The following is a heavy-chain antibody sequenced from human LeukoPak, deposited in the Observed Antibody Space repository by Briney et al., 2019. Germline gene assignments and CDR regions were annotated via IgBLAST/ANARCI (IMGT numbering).Heavy chain of an antibody. Sequence: GGSLRLSCAASGFTLSSYSMNRVRQAPGKGLEWVSSISSSSSYIYYADSVKGRFTISRDNAKNSLYLQMNSLRAEDTAVYYCARDFKNIVVVPAAINYWGQGTLVTVSS. CDR2: ISSSSSYI. CDR3: ARDFKNIVVVPAAINY. CDR1: GFTLSSYS. D-gene: IGHD2-2*01. V-gene: IGHV3-21*01. J-gene: IGHJ4*02.